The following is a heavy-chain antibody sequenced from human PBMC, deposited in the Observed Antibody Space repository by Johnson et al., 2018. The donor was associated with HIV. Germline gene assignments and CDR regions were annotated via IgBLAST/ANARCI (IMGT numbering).Heavy chain of an antibody. CDR2: ISSSGNTI. Sequence: QVQLLESGGGLVKPGGSLRLSCAASGFTFSDYYMSWIRQAPGKGLEWVSYISSSGNTIYYADSVQGRFTISRDNAKNSLYLQMNSLRAEDTAVYYCAAGYAMASDAFDIWGQGTMVTVSS. D-gene: IGHD2-8*01. CDR3: AAGYAMASDAFDI. J-gene: IGHJ3*02. V-gene: IGHV3-11*04. CDR1: GFTFSDYY.